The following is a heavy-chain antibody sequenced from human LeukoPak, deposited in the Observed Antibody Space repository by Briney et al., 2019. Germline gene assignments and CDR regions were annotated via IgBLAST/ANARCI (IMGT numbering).Heavy chain of an antibody. V-gene: IGHV4-4*02. J-gene: IGHJ4*02. D-gene: IGHD6-13*01. CDR3: ARGGSSWPYCFDY. Sequence: PSETLSLTCAVSGAFSSRSWWTWVRQPPGKGLEWIGEIFHSGTTNYNPSLESRVTISVDTSKNQFSLKLSSVTAADTAVYYCARGGSSWPYCFDYWGQGTLVTVSS. CDR2: IFHSGTT. CDR1: GAFSSRSW.